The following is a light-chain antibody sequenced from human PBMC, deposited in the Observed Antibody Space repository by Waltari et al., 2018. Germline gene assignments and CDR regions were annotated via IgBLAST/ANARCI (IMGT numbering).Light chain of an antibody. CDR1: SSNIGKNT. J-gene: IGLJ2*01. CDR2: FND. V-gene: IGLV1-44*01. Sequence: QSVLTQPPSASGTPGQRVPISCSGSSSNIGKNTVNWYQQLPGTAPKLVIYFNDQRPSGVPDRFSGSKSGTSASLAISGLQSEDEADFHCAVWDDSLNGLIFGGGTKLTVL. CDR3: AVWDDSLNGLI.